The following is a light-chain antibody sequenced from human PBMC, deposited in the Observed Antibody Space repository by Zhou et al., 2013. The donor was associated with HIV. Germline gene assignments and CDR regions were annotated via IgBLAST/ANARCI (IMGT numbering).Light chain of an antibody. J-gene: IGKJ1*01. CDR3: QQYNNWLWT. CDR2: DAS. V-gene: IGKV3-15*01. CDR1: QSVGSY. Sequence: EIVLTQSPATLSLSPGERATLSCRASQSVGSYLAWYQQKPGQAPRLLIYDASTKATGIPARFSGIGSGTEFTLTISSLQSEDFAVYYCQQYNNWLWTFGQGTKVEIK.